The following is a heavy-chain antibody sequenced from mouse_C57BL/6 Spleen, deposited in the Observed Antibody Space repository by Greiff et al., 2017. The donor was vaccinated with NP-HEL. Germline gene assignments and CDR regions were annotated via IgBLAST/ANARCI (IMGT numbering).Heavy chain of an antibody. Sequence: EVMLVESGGGLVKPGGSLKLSCAASGFTFSDYGMHWVRQAPEKGLEWVAYISSGSSTIYYADTVKGRFTISRDNAKNTLFLQMTSLRSEDTAMYYCARGIDYYGSSYDFDYWGQGTTLTVSS. CDR3: ARGIDYYGSSYDFDY. J-gene: IGHJ2*01. D-gene: IGHD1-1*01. V-gene: IGHV5-17*01. CDR2: ISSGSSTI. CDR1: GFTFSDYG.